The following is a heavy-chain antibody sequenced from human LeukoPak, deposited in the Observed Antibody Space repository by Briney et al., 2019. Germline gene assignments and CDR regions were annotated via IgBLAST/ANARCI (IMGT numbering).Heavy chain of an antibody. Sequence: GGSLRLSCAASGFTFSSYGMHWVRQAPGVGLEWVAVISFDASDTYYADSVKGRFTISRDNSKNTLYLQMNGLRAEDTAVYYCARKFSVVHGYYFDYWGQGTLVTVSS. CDR1: GFTFSSYG. V-gene: IGHV3-30*03. J-gene: IGHJ4*02. CDR3: ARKFSVVHGYYFDY. CDR2: ISFDASDT. D-gene: IGHD4-23*01.